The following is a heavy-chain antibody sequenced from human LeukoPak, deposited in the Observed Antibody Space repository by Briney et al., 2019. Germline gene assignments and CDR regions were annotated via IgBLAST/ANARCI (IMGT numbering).Heavy chain of an antibody. CDR3: ARDPLGILWFGELPGD. CDR1: GFTFSSYW. CDR2: INTDGSST. J-gene: IGHJ4*02. V-gene: IGHV3-74*01. D-gene: IGHD3-10*01. Sequence: GGSLRLSCAASGFTFSSYWMHWVRQAPGKGLVLVSRINTDGSSTSYADSVKGRFTISRDNAKNTLYLQMNSLRAEDTAVYYCARDPLGILWFGELPGDWGQGTLVTVSS.